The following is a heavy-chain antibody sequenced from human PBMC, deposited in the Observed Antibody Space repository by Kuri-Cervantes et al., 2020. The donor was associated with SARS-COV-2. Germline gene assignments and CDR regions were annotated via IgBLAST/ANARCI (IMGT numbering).Heavy chain of an antibody. CDR1: GFTFSSYS. J-gene: IGHJ4*02. Sequence: GESLKISCAASGFTFSSYSMNWVRQAPGKGLEWVSSISSSSSYKYYADSVKGRFTISRDNAKNSLYLQMNSLRAEDTAVYYCARAAVGYGPSDYWGQGTLVTVSS. CDR3: ARAAVGYGPSDY. CDR2: ISSSSSYK. V-gene: IGHV3-21*01. D-gene: IGHD5-12*01.